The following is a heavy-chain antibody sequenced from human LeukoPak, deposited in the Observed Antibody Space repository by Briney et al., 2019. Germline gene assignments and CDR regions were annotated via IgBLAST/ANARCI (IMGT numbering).Heavy chain of an antibody. V-gene: IGHV3-21*01. CDR3: ARQAIFGLYYMDV. D-gene: IGHD3/OR15-3a*01. J-gene: IGHJ6*03. CDR1: GFTFSSYS. Sequence: GGSLRLSCAASGFTFSSYSMNWVRQAPGKGLEWVSSISSSSSYIYYADSVKGRFTISRDNAKNSLYLQMNSLRAKDTAVYYCARQAIFGLYYMDVWGKGTTVTVSS. CDR2: ISSSSSYI.